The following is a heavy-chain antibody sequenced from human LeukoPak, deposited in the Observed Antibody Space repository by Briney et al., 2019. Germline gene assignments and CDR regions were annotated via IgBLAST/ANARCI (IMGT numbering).Heavy chain of an antibody. D-gene: IGHD6-13*01. CDR3: ARGFGYSSSWYDY. V-gene: IGHV1-18*04. Sequence: GASVKVSCKTSGYTFASYGFSWVRQAPGQGLEWMGWISGYNGKTNYAQNVQGRLTMTTDRSTSTAYMELSSLRSEDTAVYYCARGFGYSSSWYDYWGQGTLVTVSS. CDR1: GYTFASYG. J-gene: IGHJ4*02. CDR2: ISGYNGKT.